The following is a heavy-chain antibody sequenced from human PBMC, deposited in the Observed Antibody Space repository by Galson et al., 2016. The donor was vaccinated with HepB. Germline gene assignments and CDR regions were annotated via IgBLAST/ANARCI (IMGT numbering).Heavy chain of an antibody. Sequence: SVKVSCKASGYSFSSYYMHWVRQAPGQGLEWMGIIDPGGSGPIYAQKFQGRVTMTRDTSTSTVFMELSSLRSDDTAVYYCARDHLGGQLGGGGYWGQGTLVTVSS. CDR2: IDPGGSGP. D-gene: IGHD2-15*01. CDR3: ARDHLGGQLGGGGY. V-gene: IGHV1-46*03. J-gene: IGHJ4*02. CDR1: GYSFSSYY.